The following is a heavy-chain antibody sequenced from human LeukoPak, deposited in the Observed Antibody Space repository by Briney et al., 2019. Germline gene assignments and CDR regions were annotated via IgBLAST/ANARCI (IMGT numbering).Heavy chain of an antibody. D-gene: IGHD1-1*01. V-gene: IGHV3-11*01. CDR3: ARIWSARDWFDP. Sequence: GGSLGLSCAASGFTFRDYAMTWIRQAPGKGLEWISYIKKRSAATYYADSVTGRFVISRDDAKNSLYLHLTNLRAEDTATYFCARIWSARDWFDPWGQGT. J-gene: IGHJ5*02. CDR2: IKKRSAAT. CDR1: GFTFRDYA.